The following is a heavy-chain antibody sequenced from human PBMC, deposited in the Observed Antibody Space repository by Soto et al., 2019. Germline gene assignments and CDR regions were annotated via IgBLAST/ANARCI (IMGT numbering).Heavy chain of an antibody. J-gene: IGHJ6*02. CDR1: GFTFSSYG. CDR3: AKDHDYGDYVFLSGMDV. CDR2: ISYDGSNK. V-gene: IGHV3-30*18. D-gene: IGHD4-17*01. Sequence: QVPLVESGGGVVQPGRSLRLSCAASGFTFSSYGMHWVRQAPGKGLEWVAVISYDGSNKYYADSVKGRFTISRDNSKNTLYLQMNSLRAEDTAVYYCAKDHDYGDYVFLSGMDVWGQGTTVTVSS.